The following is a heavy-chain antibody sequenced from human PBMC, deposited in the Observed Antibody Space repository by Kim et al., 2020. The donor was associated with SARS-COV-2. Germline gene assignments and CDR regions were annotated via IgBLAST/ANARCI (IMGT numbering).Heavy chain of an antibody. CDR1: GFTFSSYG. CDR3: AKGLGWFGELFGYYFDY. J-gene: IGHJ4*02. CDR2: ISYGGSNK. D-gene: IGHD3-10*01. Sequence: GGSLRLSCAASGFTFSSYGMHWVRQAPGKGLEWVAVISYGGSNKYYADSVKGRFTISRDNSKNTLYLQMNSLRAEDTAVYYCAKGLGWFGELFGYYFDYWGQGTLVTVSS. V-gene: IGHV3-30*18.